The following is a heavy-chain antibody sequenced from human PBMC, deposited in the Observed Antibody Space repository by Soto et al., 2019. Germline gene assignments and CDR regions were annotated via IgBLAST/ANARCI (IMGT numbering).Heavy chain of an antibody. CDR3: ARGLAYCGGDCYSELDY. J-gene: IGHJ4*02. Sequence: ASVKVSCKASGYTFTSYAMHWVRQAPGQRLEWMGWINAGNGNTKYSQKFQGRVTITRDTSASTAYMELSSLRSEDTAVYYRARGLAYCGGDCYSELDYWGQGTLVTVSS. D-gene: IGHD2-21*02. V-gene: IGHV1-3*01. CDR1: GYTFTSYA. CDR2: INAGNGNT.